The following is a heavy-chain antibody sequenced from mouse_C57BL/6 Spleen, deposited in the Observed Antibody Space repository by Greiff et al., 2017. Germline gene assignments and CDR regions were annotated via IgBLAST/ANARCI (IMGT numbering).Heavy chain of an antibody. CDR2: IYPGDGDT. D-gene: IGHD1-1*01. Sequence: LVESGAELVKPGASVKISCKASGYAFSSYWMNWVKQRPGKGLEWIGQIYPGDGDTNYNGKFKGKATLTADKSSSTAYMQLSSLTSEDSAVYFCARDYGSRDYFDYWGQGTTLTVSS. CDR1: GYAFSSYW. CDR3: ARDYGSRDYFDY. V-gene: IGHV1-80*01. J-gene: IGHJ2*01.